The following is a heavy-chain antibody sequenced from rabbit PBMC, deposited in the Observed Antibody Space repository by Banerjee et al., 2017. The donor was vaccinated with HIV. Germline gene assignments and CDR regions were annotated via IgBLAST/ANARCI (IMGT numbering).Heavy chain of an antibody. Sequence: QEQLEESGGDLVKPEGSLTLTCTASGFSFSSTYYMCWVRQAPGKGLEWIACIYPGSTGSTYYASWAKGRFTISMPSSTTVTLQVTSLTAADTATYFCARDLAGVIGWNFNLWGPGTLVTVS. D-gene: IGHD4-1*01. J-gene: IGHJ4*01. CDR3: ARDLAGVIGWNFNL. CDR2: IYPGSTGST. CDR1: GFSFSSTYY. V-gene: IGHV1S45*01.